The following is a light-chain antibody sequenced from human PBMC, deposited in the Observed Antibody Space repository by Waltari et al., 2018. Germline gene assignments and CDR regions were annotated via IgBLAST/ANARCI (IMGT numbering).Light chain of an antibody. V-gene: IGKV1-5*03. J-gene: IGKJ2*01. CDR1: QSISSW. CDR3: QQYNSYPYT. CDR2: KAS. Sequence: DIQMTQSPSPLSASVGDRVTITCRASQSISSWLAWYQQKPEKAPKLLIYKASSLESGVPSRFSGSGSGTEFTLAISSLQPDDFATYFCQQYNSYPYTFGQGTKLEIK.